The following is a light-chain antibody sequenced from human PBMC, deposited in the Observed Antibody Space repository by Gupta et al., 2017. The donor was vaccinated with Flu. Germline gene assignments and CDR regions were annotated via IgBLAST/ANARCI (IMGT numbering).Light chain of an antibody. CDR2: RNN. J-gene: IGLJ3*02. CDR3: AAWDDSLSGPV. V-gene: IGLV1-47*01. Sequence: QSVLTQPPSASGTPGQRVTISCSGSSSNIGSNYVYWYQQLPGTAPKLLIYRNNQRPSGVPDRFSGSKSGTSASLAISWLRSEDEADYYCAAWDDSLSGPVFGGGTKLTV. CDR1: SSNIGSNY.